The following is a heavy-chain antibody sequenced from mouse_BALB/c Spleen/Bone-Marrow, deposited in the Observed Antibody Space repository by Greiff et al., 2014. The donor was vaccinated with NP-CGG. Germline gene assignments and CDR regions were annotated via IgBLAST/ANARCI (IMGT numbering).Heavy chain of an antibody. CDR3: ARGGCYGTSLYWYFDV. Sequence: EVQLQQSGPELVKPGASVKMSCKASGYTFTSYVLHWVKQKPGQGLEWIGYINPYNDGTKYNEKFKGKATLTSDKSSSTAYMELSSLTSEDSAVYYCARGGCYGTSLYWYFDVWGAGTTVTVSS. V-gene: IGHV1-14*01. CDR1: GYTFTSYV. CDR2: INPYNDGT. J-gene: IGHJ1*01. D-gene: IGHD1-1*01.